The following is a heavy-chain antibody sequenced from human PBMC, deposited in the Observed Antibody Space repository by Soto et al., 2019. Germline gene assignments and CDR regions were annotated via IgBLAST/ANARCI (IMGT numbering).Heavy chain of an antibody. Sequence: GGSLRLSCAASGFTFNNAWMSWVRQAPGKGLEWVGRIKSRTDGGTADYAAPVKGRFTISRDDSKNTLFLRMNSLKTEDTAMYYCTTNRYNWGQGTLVTVSS. D-gene: IGHD1-1*01. CDR2: IKSRTDGGTA. CDR3: TTNRYN. V-gene: IGHV3-15*01. J-gene: IGHJ4*02. CDR1: GFTFNNAW.